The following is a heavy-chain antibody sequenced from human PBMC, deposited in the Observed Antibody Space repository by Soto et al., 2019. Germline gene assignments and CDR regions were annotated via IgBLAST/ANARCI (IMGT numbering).Heavy chain of an antibody. CDR3: ALFSSRDNWNRFDY. CDR1: GGSISSYY. D-gene: IGHD1-20*01. J-gene: IGHJ4*02. V-gene: IGHV4-59*01. CDR2: IYYSGST. Sequence: ETLSLTCTVSGGSISSYYWSWIRQPPGKGLEWIGYIYYSGSTNYNPSLKSRVTISVDTSKNQFSLKLSSVTAADTAVYYCALFSSRDNWNRFDYWGQGTLVTVSS.